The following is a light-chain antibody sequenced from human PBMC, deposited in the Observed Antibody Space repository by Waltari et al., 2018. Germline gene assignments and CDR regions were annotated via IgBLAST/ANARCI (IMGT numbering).Light chain of an antibody. Sequence: DIQMTKSPSSLSASVGDRVTITCQASQDISHYLNWYQQKPGKAPKLLIYDASNLETGVPSRFSGSGSGTDFTFTISSLQPEDIATYYCQQYDNLYTFGQGTKLEIK. V-gene: IGKV1-33*01. J-gene: IGKJ2*01. CDR1: QDISHY. CDR2: DAS. CDR3: QQYDNLYT.